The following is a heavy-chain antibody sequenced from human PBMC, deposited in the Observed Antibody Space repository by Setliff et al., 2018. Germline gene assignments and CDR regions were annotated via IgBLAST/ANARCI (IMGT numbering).Heavy chain of an antibody. CDR2: IRNKVNSYIT. CDR1: GFTFSDHY. V-gene: IGHV3-72*01. J-gene: IGHJ3*02. D-gene: IGHD6-13*01. Sequence: GGSLRLSCAASGFTFSDHYMDWVRQAPGKGLEWVGRIRNKVNSYITQYAASVEGRFTISRDDSKNSLYLQVNSLKTEDTAAYYRAAAPAGSDVFDMWGQGTMVTVSS. CDR3: AAAPAGSDVFDM.